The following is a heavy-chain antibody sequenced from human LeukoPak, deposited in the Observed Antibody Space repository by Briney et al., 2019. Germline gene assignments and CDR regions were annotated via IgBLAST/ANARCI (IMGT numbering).Heavy chain of an antibody. D-gene: IGHD2-15*01. CDR3: ARRSLLTAGDY. V-gene: IGHV5-51*01. CDR1: GYSFTSYW. Sequence: GESLKISCKGSGYSFTSYWIGWVRQMPGKGLGWVGIIYPGDSDTRYSPSFQGQVTISADKTISTAYLQWSSLKASDTTMYYCARRSLLTAGDYWGQGTLVTVSS. CDR2: IYPGDSDT. J-gene: IGHJ4*02.